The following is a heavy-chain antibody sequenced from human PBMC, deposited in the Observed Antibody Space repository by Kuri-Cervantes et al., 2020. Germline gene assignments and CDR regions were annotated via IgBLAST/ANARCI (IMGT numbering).Heavy chain of an antibody. CDR3: ARGGYSGYDFDY. D-gene: IGHD5-12*01. CDR1: GGTFSSYA. V-gene: IGHV1-69*05. J-gene: IGHJ4*02. Sequence: SVKVSCKASGGTFSSYAISWVRQAPGQGLEWMGGIIPIFGTANYAQKFQGRVTITTDESTSTAYMELSSLRSEDTAVYYCARGGYSGYDFDYWGQGTLVTVSS. CDR2: IIPIFGTA.